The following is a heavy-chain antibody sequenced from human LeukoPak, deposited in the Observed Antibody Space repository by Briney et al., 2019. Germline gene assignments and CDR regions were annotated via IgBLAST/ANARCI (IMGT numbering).Heavy chain of an antibody. CDR3: ARGTEGIYSYDDY. CDR1: GFTFSSYA. Sequence: GRSLRLSCVASGFTFSSYAMHWVRQAPHKGLECVAFISYDGGNKFSADSVTGRSTISRDNSKNTLYLQMNSLRPEDTAVCFCARGTEGIYSYDDYWGQGTLVTVSS. CDR2: ISYDGGNK. V-gene: IGHV3-30-3*01. J-gene: IGHJ4*02. D-gene: IGHD5-18*01.